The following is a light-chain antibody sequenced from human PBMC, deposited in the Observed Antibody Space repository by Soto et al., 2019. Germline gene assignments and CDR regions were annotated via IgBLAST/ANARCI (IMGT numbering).Light chain of an antibody. V-gene: IGKV3-15*01. CDR2: GAS. Sequence: EIVMTQSPATLSVSPGERATLSCRASQPISNALAWYQHTPGQAPRLLIHGASTRATGIPARFSGSGSGTEFTLTISSLQSEDFAVYYCQQYDKRPPWTFGQGTKVDIK. J-gene: IGKJ1*01. CDR3: QQYDKRPPWT. CDR1: QPISNA.